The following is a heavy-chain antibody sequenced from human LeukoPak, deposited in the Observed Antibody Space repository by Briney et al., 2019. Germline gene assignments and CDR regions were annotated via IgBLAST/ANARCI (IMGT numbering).Heavy chain of an antibody. Sequence: GASVKVSCKASGYTFTSYAMNWVRQAPGQGLEWMGWINTNTGNPTYAQGFTGRFVFSLDTSVSTAYLQISSLKAEDTAVYYCARGYCSSTSCYTGVDYWGQGTLVTVSS. CDR2: INTNTGNP. D-gene: IGHD2-2*02. V-gene: IGHV7-4-1*02. CDR3: ARGYCSSTSCYTGVDY. CDR1: GYTFTSYA. J-gene: IGHJ4*02.